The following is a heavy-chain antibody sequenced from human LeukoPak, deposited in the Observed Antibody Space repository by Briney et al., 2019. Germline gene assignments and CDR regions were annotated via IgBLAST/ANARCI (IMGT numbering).Heavy chain of an antibody. CDR1: GYTFTFYN. Sequence: GASVKVSFTGSGYTFTFYNMHWVRHAPAQGLERMGWINPNSGGTNYAQKFQGRVTMTRDTSISTAYMELSRLRSDDTAVYYCARGTDYWFDPWGQGTLVTVSS. CDR2: INPNSGGT. V-gene: IGHV1-2*02. CDR3: ARGTDYWFDP. J-gene: IGHJ5*02.